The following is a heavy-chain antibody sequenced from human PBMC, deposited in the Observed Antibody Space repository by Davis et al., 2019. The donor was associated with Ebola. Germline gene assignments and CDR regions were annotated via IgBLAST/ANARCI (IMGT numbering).Heavy chain of an antibody. V-gene: IGHV4-39*01. CDR2: IYYSGST. Sequence: MPSETLSLTCTVSGGSISSSSYYWGWIRQPPGKGLEWIGSIYYSGSTYYNPSLKSRVTISVDTSKNQFSLKLSSVTAADTAVYYCARHRFLEWSYFDYWGQGTLVTVSS. D-gene: IGHD3-3*01. CDR3: ARHRFLEWSYFDY. J-gene: IGHJ4*02. CDR1: GGSISSSSYY.